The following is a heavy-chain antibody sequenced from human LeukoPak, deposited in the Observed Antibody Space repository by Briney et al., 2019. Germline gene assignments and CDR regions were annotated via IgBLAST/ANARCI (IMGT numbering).Heavy chain of an antibody. CDR1: EFTFDDYA. D-gene: IGHD6-13*01. V-gene: IGHV3-9*01. CDR2: ISWNSVSI. Sequence: GGSLRLSCAVSEFTFDDYAMHWVRQVPGKGLEWVSGISWNSVSIGYADSVKGRFTISRDNAKNSLYLQMNSLRAEDTALYYCAKAGQQLGFDYWGQGILVTVSS. CDR3: AKAGQQLGFDY. J-gene: IGHJ4*02.